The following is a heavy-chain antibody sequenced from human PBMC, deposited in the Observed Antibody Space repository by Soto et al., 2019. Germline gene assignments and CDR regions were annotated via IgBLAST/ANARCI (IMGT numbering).Heavy chain of an antibody. Sequence: ASVKVSCKASGYTFTSYAMHWVRQAPGQRLEWMGWINAGNGNTKYSQKFQGRVTITRDTSARTAYMELSSLRSEDTAVYYCARVDGSGSYYTTPHLDYWGQGTLVTVSS. D-gene: IGHD3-10*01. CDR2: INAGNGNT. CDR3: ARVDGSGSYYTTPHLDY. CDR1: GYTFTSYA. V-gene: IGHV1-3*01. J-gene: IGHJ4*02.